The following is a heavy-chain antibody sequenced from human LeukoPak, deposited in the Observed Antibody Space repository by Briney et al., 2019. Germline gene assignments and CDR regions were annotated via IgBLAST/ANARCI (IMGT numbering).Heavy chain of an antibody. CDR3: AKVLLRYFDWLLLGPLDY. J-gene: IGHJ4*02. V-gene: IGHV3-23*01. D-gene: IGHD3-9*01. Sequence: GGSLRLSCAVSGFTFSSYAMSWVRQAPGKGLEWVSAISGSGGSTYYADSVKGRFTISRDNSKNTLYLQMNSLRAEDTAVYYCAKVLLRYFDWLLLGPLDYWGQGTLVTVSS. CDR2: ISGSGGST. CDR1: GFTFSSYA.